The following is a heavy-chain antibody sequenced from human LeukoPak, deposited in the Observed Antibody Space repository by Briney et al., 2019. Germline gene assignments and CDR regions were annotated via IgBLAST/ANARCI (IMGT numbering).Heavy chain of an antibody. CDR3: ARGSITIFGVVTHFDY. Sequence: SETLSLTCTVSGGSISSYYWSWIRQPPGKGLEWIGYIYYSGSTNYNPSLKSRVTISVDTSKNQFSLKLSSVTAADTAVYYCARGSITIFGVVTHFDYWGQGTLVTVSS. J-gene: IGHJ4*02. CDR2: IYYSGST. CDR1: GGSISSYY. V-gene: IGHV4-59*01. D-gene: IGHD3-3*01.